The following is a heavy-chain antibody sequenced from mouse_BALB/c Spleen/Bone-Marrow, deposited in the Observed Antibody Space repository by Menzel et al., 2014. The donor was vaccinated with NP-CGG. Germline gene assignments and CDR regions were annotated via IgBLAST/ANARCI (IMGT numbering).Heavy chain of an antibody. CDR3: ARERYDGQMDY. CDR2: ISSGGSYT. CDR1: GFTFSSYA. V-gene: IGHV5-9-4*01. Sequence: DVHLVESGGGLVKPGGSLKLSCAASGFTFSSYAMSWARQSPEKRLEWVAEISSGGSYTYYPDTVTGRFTISRDNAKNTLYLEMSSLRSEDTAMYYCARERYDGQMDYWGQGTSVTVSS. D-gene: IGHD2-12*01. J-gene: IGHJ4*01.